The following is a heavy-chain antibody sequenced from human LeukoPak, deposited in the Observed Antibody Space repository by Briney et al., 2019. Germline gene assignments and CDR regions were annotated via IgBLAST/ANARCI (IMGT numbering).Heavy chain of an antibody. CDR1: GGSITNNY. CDR3: AGKAYYGSGSFDY. J-gene: IGHJ4*02. D-gene: IGHD3-10*01. Sequence: PSETLSLTCTVSGGSITNNYWAWVRQSPEKGLEWIGEIYHDGSTNYNPSLKSRVTISVDKSNNQFSLKLSSVTAADTAVYYCAGKAYYGSGSFDYWGQGTLVTVSS. CDR2: IYHDGST. V-gene: IGHV4-4*02.